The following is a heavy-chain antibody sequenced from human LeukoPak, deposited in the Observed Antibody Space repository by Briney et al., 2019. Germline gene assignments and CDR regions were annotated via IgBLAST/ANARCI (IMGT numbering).Heavy chain of an antibody. CDR2: IIPMLGIA. J-gene: IGHJ4*02. D-gene: IGHD3-3*01. V-gene: IGHV1-69*04. CDR1: GGTFSSYA. CDR3: ARAPSYDFWSGYFGL. Sequence: SVKVSCKASGGTFSSYAISWVRQAPGQGLEWMGRIIPMLGIANYAQKFQGRVTITADKSTSTAYMELSSLRSEDTAVYYCARAPSYDFWSGYFGLWGQGTLVTVSS.